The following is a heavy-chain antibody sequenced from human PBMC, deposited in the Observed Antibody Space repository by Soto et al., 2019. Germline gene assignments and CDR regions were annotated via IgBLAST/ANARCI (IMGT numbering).Heavy chain of an antibody. CDR2: INAGNGNT. D-gene: IGHD2-2*01. J-gene: IGHJ4*02. CDR3: ARVTGYCSSTSCYYFDY. CDR1: GYTFTSYA. V-gene: IGHV1-3*01. Sequence: QVQLVQSGAEVKKPGASVKVSCKASGYTFTSYAMHWVRQAPGQRLEWVGWINAGNGNTKYSQKFQGRVTITRDTSASTAYMELSSLRSEDTAVYYCARVTGYCSSTSCYYFDYWGQGTLVTVSS.